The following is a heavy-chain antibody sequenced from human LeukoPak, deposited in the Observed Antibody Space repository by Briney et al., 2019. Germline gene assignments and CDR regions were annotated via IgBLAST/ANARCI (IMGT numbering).Heavy chain of an antibody. J-gene: IGHJ5*02. V-gene: IGHV4-31*03. D-gene: IGHD6-19*01. CDR2: IYYSGST. CDR3: ARHWEVGVAGTPLPNWFDP. CDR1: GGSISSGGYY. Sequence: PSETLSLTCTVSGGSISSGGYYWSWIRQHPGTGLEWIGYIYYSGSTYYNPSLKSRVTISVDTSKNQFSLKLSSVTAADTAVYYCARHWEVGVAGTPLPNWFDPWGQGTLVTVSS.